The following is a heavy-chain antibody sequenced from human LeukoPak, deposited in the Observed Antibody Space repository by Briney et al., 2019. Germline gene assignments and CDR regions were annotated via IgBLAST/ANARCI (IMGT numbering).Heavy chain of an antibody. CDR3: ARDRRIAAAGDAFDI. J-gene: IGHJ3*02. V-gene: IGHV3-33*01. Sequence: GRSLRLSCAASGFTFSSYGMHWVRQAPGKGLEWVAVIWYDGSNKYYAASVKGTFTISRDNSTTTLYLQMHSLRAKDTAVYYCARDRRIAAAGDAFDIWGQGTMVTVSS. CDR2: IWYDGSNK. D-gene: IGHD6-13*01. CDR1: GFTFSSYG.